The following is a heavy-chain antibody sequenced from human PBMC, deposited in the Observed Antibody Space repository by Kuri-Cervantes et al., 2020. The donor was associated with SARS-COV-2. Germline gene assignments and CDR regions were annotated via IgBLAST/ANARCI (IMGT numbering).Heavy chain of an antibody. CDR3: ASDRGRIAAAGIGWFDP. J-gene: IGHJ5*02. CDR1: GGSIRSGSYY. CDR2: IYYSGTT. V-gene: IGHV4-39*07. Sequence: SETLSLTCTVSGGSIRSGSYYWGWSRQPPGKGLEWIGSIYYSGTTLYNPSLKSRLTITVDTSKKQFSLNLSSVTAADTAVYYCASDRGRIAAAGIGWFDPWGQGTLVTVSS. D-gene: IGHD6-13*01.